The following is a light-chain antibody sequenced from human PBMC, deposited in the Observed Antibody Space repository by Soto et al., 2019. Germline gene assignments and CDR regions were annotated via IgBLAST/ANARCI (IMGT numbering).Light chain of an antibody. Sequence: DVQMTQSPSSLSAFVGDRVTITCRASQGIAPYFAWFQQKPGKVPKLLIYATSTLQSGVPSRFSGSGSGTDFTLTINSLQPEDVGTYYCQKYNSAPLTFGGGTMVEIK. CDR2: ATS. CDR1: QGIAPY. J-gene: IGKJ4*01. CDR3: QKYNSAPLT. V-gene: IGKV1-27*01.